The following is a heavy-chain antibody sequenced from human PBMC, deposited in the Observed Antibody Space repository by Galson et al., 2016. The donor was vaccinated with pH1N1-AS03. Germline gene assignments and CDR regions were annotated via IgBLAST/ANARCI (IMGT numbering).Heavy chain of an antibody. V-gene: IGHV1-18*01. J-gene: IGHJ6*02. D-gene: IGHD5-24*01. CDR3: AKVGGEGYNWYFYGMDR. CDR2: ISAYNGNT. Sequence: SVKISCKASGYTFTSYGITWVRQAPGQGLEWMGWISAYNGNTKYAHKFPGRVTMTTDTSTSTAYMELRSLRSDDTAVYYCAKVGGEGYNWYFYGMDRWGQGTTVTVSS. CDR1: GYTFTSYG.